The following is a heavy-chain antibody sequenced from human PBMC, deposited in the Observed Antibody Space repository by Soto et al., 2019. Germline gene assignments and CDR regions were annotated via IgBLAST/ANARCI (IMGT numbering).Heavy chain of an antibody. V-gene: IGHV4-61*02. CDR2: IYTSGST. CDR1: GGSVSSGSYY. Sequence: SETLSLTCTVSGGSVSSGSYYWSWIRQPAGKGLEWIGRIYTSGSTNYNPSLKSRVTMSVDTSKNQFSLKLSSVTAADTAVYYCARDFLYCSTTSCYTFDPWGQGTLVTVSS. D-gene: IGHD2-2*02. CDR3: ARDFLYCSTTSCYTFDP. J-gene: IGHJ5*02.